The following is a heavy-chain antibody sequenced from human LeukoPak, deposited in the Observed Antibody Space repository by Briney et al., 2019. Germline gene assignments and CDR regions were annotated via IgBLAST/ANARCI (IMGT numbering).Heavy chain of an antibody. D-gene: IGHD5-24*01. V-gene: IGHV5-51*01. CDR2: IYPGDSDT. CDR1: GYSFTSYW. J-gene: IGHJ4*02. CDR3: ARQKPNKSWLQLEGFWLASDY. Sequence: GESLKISCKGSGYSFTSYWIGWVRQMPGKGLEWMGIIYPGDSDTRYSPSFQGQVTISADKSISTAYLQWSSLKASDTAMYYCARQKPNKSWLQLEGFWLASDYWGQGTLVTVSS.